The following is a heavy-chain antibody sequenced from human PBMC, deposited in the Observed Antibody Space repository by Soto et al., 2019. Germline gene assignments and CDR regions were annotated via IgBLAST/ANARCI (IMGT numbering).Heavy chain of an antibody. Sequence: ASVKVSCKASGYTFTSYGISWVRQAPGQGLEWMGWISAYNGNTNYAQKLQGRVTMTTDTSTSTAYMELRSLRTDDTAVYYCARRGPGIAAAIPGYYYYYGMDVWGQGTTVTVS. D-gene: IGHD6-13*01. CDR3: ARRGPGIAAAIPGYYYYYGMDV. J-gene: IGHJ6*02. CDR1: GYTFTSYG. V-gene: IGHV1-18*01. CDR2: ISAYNGNT.